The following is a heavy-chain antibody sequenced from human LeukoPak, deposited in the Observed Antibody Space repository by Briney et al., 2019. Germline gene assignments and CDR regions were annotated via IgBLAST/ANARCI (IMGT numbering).Heavy chain of an antibody. CDR1: GFTFSSYA. CDR2: ISSSSSYI. J-gene: IGHJ6*03. Sequence: PGGSLRLSCAASGFTFSSYAMSWVRQAPGKGLEWVSSISSSSSYIYYADSVKGRFTIPRDNAKNSLYLQMNSLRAEDTAVYYCARDRIDYDFWSGYRLGVSYYMDAWGKGTTVTVSS. D-gene: IGHD3-3*01. CDR3: ARDRIDYDFWSGYRLGVSYYMDA. V-gene: IGHV3-21*01.